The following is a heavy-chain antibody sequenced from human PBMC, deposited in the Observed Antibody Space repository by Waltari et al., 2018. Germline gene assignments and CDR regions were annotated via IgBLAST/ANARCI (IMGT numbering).Heavy chain of an antibody. D-gene: IGHD3-22*01. J-gene: IGHJ6*02. Sequence: QVQLVESGGGVVQPGRSLRLSGAASEFTFSSYAMHGVRQAPGKGLEWVAVISYNERNIYYVDSVKGRFTISRDNSQKMLYLQMNSLRAEDTAVYYCARDYCDRTNCHGMDVWGRGTTVTVSS. CDR2: ISYNERNI. CDR3: ARDYCDRTNCHGMDV. CDR1: EFTFSSYA. V-gene: IGHV3-30*04.